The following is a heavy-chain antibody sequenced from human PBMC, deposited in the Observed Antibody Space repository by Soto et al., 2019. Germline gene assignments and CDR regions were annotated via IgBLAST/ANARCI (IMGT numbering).Heavy chain of an antibody. CDR3: ARSVSGDYDRFDY. CDR2: ISSSGSYT. V-gene: IGHV3-21*01. J-gene: IGHJ4*02. Sequence: GGSLRLSCAASGFTFSSYSMNWVRQAPGKGLEWVSLISSSGSYTYYADSVKGRFTNLRDNAKNSLYLQMNSLRAEDTAVYYCARSVSGDYDRFDYWGQGTLVTVSS. CDR1: GFTFSSYS. D-gene: IGHD2-21*02.